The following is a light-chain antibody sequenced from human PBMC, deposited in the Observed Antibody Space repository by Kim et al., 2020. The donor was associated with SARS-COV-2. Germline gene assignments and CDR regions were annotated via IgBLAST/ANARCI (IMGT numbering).Light chain of an antibody. CDR1: QGITNS. Sequence: VSVGDRVTITCRASQGITNSLAWYQQKPGKVPQLLIYAASPLQSGVPSRFSGRGSGTDFTLTISSLQPEDVETYYCQKYNSAPWTFGQGTKVDIK. V-gene: IGKV1-27*01. J-gene: IGKJ1*01. CDR2: AAS. CDR3: QKYNSAPWT.